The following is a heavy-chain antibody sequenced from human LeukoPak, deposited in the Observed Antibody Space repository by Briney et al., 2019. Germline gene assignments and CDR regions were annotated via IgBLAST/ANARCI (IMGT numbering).Heavy chain of an antibody. D-gene: IGHD3-9*01. V-gene: IGHV5-51*01. J-gene: IGHJ5*02. CDR1: GYSFTNYW. CDR2: IHPGDSDT. Sequence: GESLKISCKGSGYSFTNYWIGWVRQMPGKGLEWMGVIHPGDSDTRYSPSFRGQVTISADRSISTAYLQWNSLKASDTAMYYCARLPTGYPNWFDPWGQGTLVTVSS. CDR3: ARLPTGYPNWFDP.